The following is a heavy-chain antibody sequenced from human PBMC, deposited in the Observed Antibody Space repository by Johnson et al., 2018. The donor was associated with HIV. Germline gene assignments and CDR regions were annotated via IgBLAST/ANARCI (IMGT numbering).Heavy chain of an antibody. CDR3: ARDTSIAAARAFDI. CDR2: IYSGGST. V-gene: IGHV3-66*02. Sequence: VQLVESGGCVVRPGRSLRLSCEASGFTFDEYDMSWVRQAPGKGLEWVSVIYSGGSTYYADSVKGRFNISRDNSKNTLHLQMNSLRAEDTAVHYCARDTSIAAARAFDIWGQGTMVTVSS. J-gene: IGHJ3*02. CDR1: GFTFDEYD. D-gene: IGHD6-6*01.